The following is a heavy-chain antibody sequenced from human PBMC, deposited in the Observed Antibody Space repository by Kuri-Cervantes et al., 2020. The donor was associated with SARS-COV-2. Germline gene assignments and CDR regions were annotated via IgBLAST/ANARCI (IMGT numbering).Heavy chain of an antibody. J-gene: IGHJ6*03. CDR1: GGTFSSYA. V-gene: IGHV1-69*05. Sequence: SVKVPCKASGGTFSSYAISWVRQAPGQGLEWMGGIIPIFGTANYAQKFQGRVTITTDESTSTAYMELSGLRSEDTAVYYCARELLGIQSSGSYYMDVWGKGTTVTVSS. D-gene: IGHD3-10*01. CDR3: ARELLGIQSSGSYYMDV. CDR2: IIPIFGTA.